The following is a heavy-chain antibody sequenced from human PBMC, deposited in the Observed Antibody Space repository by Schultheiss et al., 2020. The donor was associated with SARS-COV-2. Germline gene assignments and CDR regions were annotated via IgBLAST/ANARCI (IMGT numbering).Heavy chain of an antibody. V-gene: IGHV3-48*04. D-gene: IGHD6-19*01. CDR3: ARDMAVAGTTDYYYGMDV. Sequence: GGSLRLSCAASGFTFDDYGMSWVRQAPGKGLEWVSYISSSGSTIYYADSVKGRFTISRDNAKNTLYLQMNSLRTEDTAVYYCARDMAVAGTTDYYYGMDVWGQGTTVTVSS. CDR2: ISSSGSTI. CDR1: GFTFDDYG. J-gene: IGHJ6*02.